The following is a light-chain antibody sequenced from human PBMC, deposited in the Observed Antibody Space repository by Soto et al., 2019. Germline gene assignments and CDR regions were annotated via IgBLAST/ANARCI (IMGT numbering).Light chain of an antibody. V-gene: IGKV3D-15*01. Sequence: EIVMTQSPGTLSVSPGERATLSCGASQSVSSNLAWYQQKLGQAPRLLIYGASTRATGIPARFSGSGSGTEFTLSISSLQSEDFAVYYCQQYHNWVTFGGGTKVEIK. CDR1: QSVSSN. J-gene: IGKJ4*01. CDR3: QQYHNWVT. CDR2: GAS.